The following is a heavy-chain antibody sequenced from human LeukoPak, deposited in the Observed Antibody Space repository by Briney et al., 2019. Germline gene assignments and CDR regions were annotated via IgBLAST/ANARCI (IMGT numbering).Heavy chain of an antibody. D-gene: IGHD1-1*01. CDR1: GFTFSSYW. J-gene: IGHJ5*02. CDR2: IKQDGSEK. CDR3: ARDLGWNGPSSWFDP. Sequence: GGSLRLSCAASGFTFSSYWMSWVRQAPGKGLGWVANIKQDGSEKYYVDSVKGRFTISRDNAKNSLYLQMNSLRAEDTAVYYCARDLGWNGPSSWFDPWGQGTLVTVSS. V-gene: IGHV3-7*01.